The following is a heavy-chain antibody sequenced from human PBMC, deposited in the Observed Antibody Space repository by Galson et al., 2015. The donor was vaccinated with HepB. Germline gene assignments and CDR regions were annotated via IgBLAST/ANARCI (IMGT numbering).Heavy chain of an antibody. D-gene: IGHD5-12*01. CDR2: ISYDGSNK. CDR1: GFTFSSYG. J-gene: IGHJ6*02. CDR3: AKETDIASVATYYYGMDV. V-gene: IGHV3-30*18. Sequence: SLRLSCAASGFTFSSYGMHWVRQAPGKGLEWVAVISYDGSNKYYADSVKGRFTISRDNSKNTLYLQMNSLRAEDTTVYYCAKETDIASVATYYYGMDVWGQGTTVTVSS.